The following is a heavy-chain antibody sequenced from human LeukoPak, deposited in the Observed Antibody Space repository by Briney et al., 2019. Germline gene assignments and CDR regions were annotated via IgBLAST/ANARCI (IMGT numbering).Heavy chain of an antibody. CDR3: ARGYPKNRLGVLKGRAYYMDV. J-gene: IGHJ6*03. Sequence: ASVKVSCKASGGTFSSYAISWVRQAPGQGLEWMGGIIPIFGTANYAQKFQGRVTITADESTSTAYMELSSLRSEDTAVYYCARGYPKNRLGVLKGRAYYMDVWGKGTTVTVSS. D-gene: IGHD3-3*01. V-gene: IGHV1-69*13. CDR2: IIPIFGTA. CDR1: GGTFSSYA.